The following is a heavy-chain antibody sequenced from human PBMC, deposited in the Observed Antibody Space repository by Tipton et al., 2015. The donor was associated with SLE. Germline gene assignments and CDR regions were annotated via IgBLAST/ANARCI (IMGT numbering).Heavy chain of an antibody. CDR1: GGSISSSNYY. V-gene: IGHV4-39*01. CDR3: ARGRDSLYYGMDV. D-gene: IGHD2-15*01. J-gene: IGHJ6*02. CDR2: IYYTGST. Sequence: TLPLTCTVSGGSISSSNYYWGWIRQPPGKGLEWIGTIYYTGSTYYNPSLRSRVTISVDTSKNQFSLKLSSVTAADTAVYYCARGRDSLYYGMDVWGQGTTVTVSS.